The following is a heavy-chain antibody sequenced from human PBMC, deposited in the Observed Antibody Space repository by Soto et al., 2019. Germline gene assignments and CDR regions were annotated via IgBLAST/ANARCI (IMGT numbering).Heavy chain of an antibody. D-gene: IGHD3-16*01. Sequence: GGSLRLSCAASGFTFSSYWMSWVRQAPGKGLEWVANIKQDGSEKYYVDSVKGRFTISRDNAKNSLYLQMNSLRAEDTAVYYCAREWGEGGFGGGPYYYYGMDVWGQGTTVTVSS. CDR1: GFTFSSYW. CDR2: IKQDGSEK. CDR3: AREWGEGGFGGGPYYYYGMDV. V-gene: IGHV3-7*05. J-gene: IGHJ6*02.